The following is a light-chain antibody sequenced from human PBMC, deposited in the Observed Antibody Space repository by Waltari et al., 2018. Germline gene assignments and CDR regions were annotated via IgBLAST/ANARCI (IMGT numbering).Light chain of an antibody. CDR2: RND. V-gene: IGLV1-44*01. CDR3: AAWDDSLNGRWV. Sequence: SVLTQPPSESGTPGQRVTISCSGSSSNIGNNVVNWFQQVPGTTPKLPIYRNDQRPSGVPDRISGSKSGTSASLAISGLQSEDEAHYYCAAWDDSLNGRWVFGGGTKLTVL. J-gene: IGLJ2*01. CDR1: SSNIGNNV.